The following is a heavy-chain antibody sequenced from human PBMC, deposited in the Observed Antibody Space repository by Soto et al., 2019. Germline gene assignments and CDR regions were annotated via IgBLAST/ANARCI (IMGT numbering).Heavy chain of an antibody. D-gene: IGHD6-13*01. J-gene: IGHJ4*02. Sequence: QLVESGGGVVQPGRALRLSCVVAGLTFSRYAMHWVRQAPGKGLGWVAVISYDGNNEYYADSVKGRFTISRDNSKNTLYLQMNSLRVEDSAVYYCAKDRTPIAATGSFDYWGQGTLVTVSS. CDR3: AKDRTPIAATGSFDY. V-gene: IGHV3-30-3*01. CDR1: GLTFSRYA. CDR2: ISYDGNNE.